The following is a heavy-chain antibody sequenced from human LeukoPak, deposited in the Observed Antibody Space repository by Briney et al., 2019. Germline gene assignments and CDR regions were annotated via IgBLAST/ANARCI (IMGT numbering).Heavy chain of an antibody. J-gene: IGHJ4*02. CDR3: ARTTYYYDSSGYFTFDY. Sequence: SETLSLTCTVSGGSISSGDYYWSWIRQPPGKGLEWIGYIYYSGSTYYNPSLKSRVTISVDTSKNQFSLKLSSVTAADTAVYYCARTTYYYDSSGYFTFDYWGQGTLVTDSS. CDR1: GGSISSGDYY. CDR2: IYYSGST. V-gene: IGHV4-30-4*08. D-gene: IGHD3-22*01.